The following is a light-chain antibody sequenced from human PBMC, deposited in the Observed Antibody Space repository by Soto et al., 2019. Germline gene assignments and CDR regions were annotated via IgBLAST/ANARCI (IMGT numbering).Light chain of an antibody. V-gene: IGKV3-20*01. CDR1: QSVSSSY. CDR3: QQYGSSPGFT. CDR2: GAS. J-gene: IGKJ3*01. Sequence: EIVLTQSPGTLSLSPGERATLSCRASQSVSSSYLAWYQQKPGQAPRLLIYGASSRATGIPDRFSGSGSGIDFTPTISRLEPEDFAVSYCQQYGSSPGFTFGPGTKVDIK.